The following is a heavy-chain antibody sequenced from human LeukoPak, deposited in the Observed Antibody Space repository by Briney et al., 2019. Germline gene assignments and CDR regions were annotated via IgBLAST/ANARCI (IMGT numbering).Heavy chain of an antibody. V-gene: IGHV3-21*01. CDR3: AKGMAIFGVVIRYFDY. J-gene: IGHJ4*02. D-gene: IGHD3-3*01. CDR2: ISSSSSYI. Sequence: GGSLRLSCAASGFTFSSYSMNWVRQAPGKGLEWVSSISSSSSYIYYADSVKGRFTISRDNAKNSLYLQMNSLRAEDTAVYYCAKGMAIFGVVIRYFDYWGQGTLVTVSS. CDR1: GFTFSSYS.